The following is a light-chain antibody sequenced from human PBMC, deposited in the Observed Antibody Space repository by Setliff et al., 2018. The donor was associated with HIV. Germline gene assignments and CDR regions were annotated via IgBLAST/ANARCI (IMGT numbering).Light chain of an antibody. CDR1: SSDVGGYNF. J-gene: IGLJ1*01. V-gene: IGLV2-11*01. Sequence: QSVLAQPRSVSGPPGQPVTISCTGTSSDVGGYNFVSWYQQHPGKAPKLLIYDVTKRPSGVPDRFSGSKSGNTASLTISGLQPEDEADYFCYSYARTNTFTYVFGTGTKVTVL. CDR2: DVT. CDR3: YSYARTNTFTYV.